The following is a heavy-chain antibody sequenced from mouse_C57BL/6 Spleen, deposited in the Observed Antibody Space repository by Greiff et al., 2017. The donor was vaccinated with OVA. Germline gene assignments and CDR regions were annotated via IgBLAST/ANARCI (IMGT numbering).Heavy chain of an antibody. D-gene: IGHD1-1*02. CDR1: GFTFSDYG. V-gene: IGHV5-17*01. J-gene: IGHJ4*01. Sequence: EVQVVESGGGLVKPGGSLKLSCAASGFTFSDYGMHWVRQAPEKGLEWVAYISSGSSTIYYADTVKGRFTISRDNAKNTLFLQMTSLRSEDTAMYYCARANGHYAMDYWGQGTSVTVSS. CDR2: ISSGSSTI. CDR3: ARANGHYAMDY.